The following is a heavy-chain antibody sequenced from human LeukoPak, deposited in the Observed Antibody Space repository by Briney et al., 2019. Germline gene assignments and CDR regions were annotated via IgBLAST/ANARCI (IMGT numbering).Heavy chain of an antibody. V-gene: IGHV3-23*01. Sequence: GGSLRLSCAAPGFTFSNSAMSWVRQAPGKGLEWVSAISGGGGSTYYADSVKGRFTISRDNSKNTLYLQMNSLRAEDTAVYYCAKKGYSFGWRDSYYCDYWGQGTLVTVSS. D-gene: IGHD6-19*01. CDR3: AKKGYSFGWRDSYYCDY. CDR1: GFTFSNSA. J-gene: IGHJ4*02. CDR2: ISGGGGST.